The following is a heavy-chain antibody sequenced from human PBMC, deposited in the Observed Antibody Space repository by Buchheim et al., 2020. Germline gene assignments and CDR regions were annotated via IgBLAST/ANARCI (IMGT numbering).Heavy chain of an antibody. V-gene: IGHV3-30*03. CDR2: ISFDGSNK. Sequence: QVQLVESGGGVVQPGRSLRLSCAASGFTFSSYGMHWVRQAPGKGLEWVAVISFDGSNKYYADSVKGRFTLSRDNSKNTLYLQMNSLRAEDTAVYYCVGRQLWTGLGGGDYWGQGTL. CDR3: VGRQLWTGLGGGDY. CDR1: GFTFSSYG. D-gene: IGHD5-18*01. J-gene: IGHJ4*02.